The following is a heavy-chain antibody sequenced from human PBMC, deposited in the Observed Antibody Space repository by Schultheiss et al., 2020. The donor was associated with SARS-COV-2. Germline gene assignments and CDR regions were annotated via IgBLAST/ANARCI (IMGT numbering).Heavy chain of an antibody. V-gene: IGHV4-59*12. J-gene: IGHJ3*02. CDR3: ASSTNDYGDYWAFDI. D-gene: IGHD4-17*01. CDR2: MYSSGNT. CDR1: GGSISSYY. Sequence: SETLSLTCTVSGGSISSYYWSWIRQPPGKGLEWIGYMYSSGNTNYNPSLKSRVTISVDTSKNQFSLKLSSVTAADTAVYYCASSTNDYGDYWAFDIWGQGTMVTVSS.